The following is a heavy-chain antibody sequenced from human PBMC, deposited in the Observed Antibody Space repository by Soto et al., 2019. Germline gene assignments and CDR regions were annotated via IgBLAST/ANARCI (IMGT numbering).Heavy chain of an antibody. Sequence: QVQLVQSGAELKKPGASVKVSCKTSGYTFSNYAISWVRQAPGQGLEWMGWISSYNSNNGDTKSAQMLQGRVTMSVDQFASTTYMELSSLRPEDTALYYCVIDRLIVAVSVGRMDVWGQGTTVTVSS. D-gene: IGHD6-19*01. CDR3: VIDRLIVAVSVGRMDV. CDR1: GYTFSNYA. J-gene: IGHJ6*02. CDR2: ISSYNSNNGDT. V-gene: IGHV1-18*04.